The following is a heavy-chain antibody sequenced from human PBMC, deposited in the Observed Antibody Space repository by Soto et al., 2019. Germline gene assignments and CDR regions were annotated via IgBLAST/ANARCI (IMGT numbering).Heavy chain of an antibody. CDR1: GFTFSNSG. CDR3: TTDVLVSSYFGVVILPDYYYGMDV. D-gene: IGHD3-3*01. V-gene: IGHV3-15*01. Sequence: GSLRPSCAASGFTFSNSGMSGFRQAPGKGLKGGGRIKSETLGGTTDYAAPVKGRFTISGDDSRNTLYLQMNGLKAEDTAVYYCTTDVLVSSYFGVVILPDYYYGMDVWGQGTTVTVSS. J-gene: IGHJ6*02. CDR2: IKSETLGGTT.